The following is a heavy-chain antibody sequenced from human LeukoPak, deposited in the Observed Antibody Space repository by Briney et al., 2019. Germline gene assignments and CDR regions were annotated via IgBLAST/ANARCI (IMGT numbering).Heavy chain of an antibody. D-gene: IGHD2-2*01. CDR1: GGSISSYY. CDR2: IYYSGST. Sequence: SETLSLTCTVSGGSISSYYWSWIRQPPGEGLEWIGYIYYSGSTNYNPSLKSRVTISVDTSKNQFSLKLSSVTAADTAVYYCARGVCSSTSCYYYYGMDVWGQGTTVTVSS. V-gene: IGHV4-59*08. CDR3: ARGVCSSTSCYYYYGMDV. J-gene: IGHJ6*02.